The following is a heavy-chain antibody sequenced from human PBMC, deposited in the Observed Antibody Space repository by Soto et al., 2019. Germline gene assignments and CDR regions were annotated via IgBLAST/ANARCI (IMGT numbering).Heavy chain of an antibody. CDR2: ISRSSTGI. CDR1: GFTFSLYS. D-gene: IGHD3-10*01. V-gene: IGHV3-48*02. CDR3: ASAVTWGLDV. J-gene: IGHJ6*01. Sequence: EVQLVESGGGLVQPGGSLRLSCAASGFTFSLYSMSWVRQAPGKGLEWVSYISRSSTGIHYAVSVRGRITISRDDVTNTMHRQMNSLRDGDTAVYDCASAVTWGLDVWGQGTTVSISS.